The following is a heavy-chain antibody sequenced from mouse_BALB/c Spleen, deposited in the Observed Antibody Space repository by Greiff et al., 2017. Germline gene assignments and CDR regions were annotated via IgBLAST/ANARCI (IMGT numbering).Heavy chain of an antibody. J-gene: IGHJ2*01. D-gene: IGHD2-2*01. CDR2: ISSGGSYT. CDR1: GFTFSSYG. Sequence: VQLKESGGDLVKPGGSLKLSCAASGFTFSSYGMSWVRQTPDKRLEWVATISSGGSYTYYPDSVKGRFTISRDNAKNTLYLQMSSLKSEDTAMYYCAIHRGYGDYWGQGTTLTVSS. CDR3: AIHRGYGDY. V-gene: IGHV5-6*01.